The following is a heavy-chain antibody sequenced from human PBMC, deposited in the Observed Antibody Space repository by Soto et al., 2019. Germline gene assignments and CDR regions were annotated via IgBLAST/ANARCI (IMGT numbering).Heavy chain of an antibody. J-gene: IGHJ4*02. CDR1: GGSISSGGYY. V-gene: IGHV4-31*03. D-gene: IGHD5-12*01. CDR3: ARGYSGYERFDY. CDR2: IYYSGST. Sequence: SETLSLTCTVSGGSISSGGYYWSWIRQHPGKGLEWIGYIYYSGSTYYNPSLKSRVTISVDTSKNQFSLKLSSVTAADTAVYYCARGYSGYERFDYWGQGTLVTV.